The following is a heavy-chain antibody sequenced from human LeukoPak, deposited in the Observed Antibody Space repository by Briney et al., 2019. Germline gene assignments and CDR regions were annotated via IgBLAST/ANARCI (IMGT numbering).Heavy chain of an antibody. Sequence: GGSLRLSCAASGFTFSSYAMSWVRQAPGKGVGWGSGISSNGASTYYVDSVKGRFTISRDNSKNTLFLQMNSLRAEDTAVYYCAKRGSVGTLGHFDYWGQGTLVTVSS. CDR2: ISSNGAST. CDR3: AKRGSVGTLGHFDY. V-gene: IGHV3-23*01. D-gene: IGHD6-13*01. J-gene: IGHJ4*02. CDR1: GFTFSSYA.